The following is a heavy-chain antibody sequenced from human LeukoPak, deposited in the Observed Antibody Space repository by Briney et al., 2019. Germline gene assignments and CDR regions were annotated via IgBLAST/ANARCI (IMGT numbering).Heavy chain of an antibody. V-gene: IGHV3-7*01. CDR2: INQDGSAK. J-gene: IGHJ4*02. CDR3: AKAFNSSWHN. CDR1: GFTFSSYW. D-gene: IGHD6-13*01. Sequence: GGSLRLSCAASGFTFSSYWMSRVRQAPGKGLEWVANINQDGSAKYYVDSVGGRFTISRDNARNSLYLQMNSLRAEDTAVYYCAKAFNSSWHNWGQGTLVTVSS.